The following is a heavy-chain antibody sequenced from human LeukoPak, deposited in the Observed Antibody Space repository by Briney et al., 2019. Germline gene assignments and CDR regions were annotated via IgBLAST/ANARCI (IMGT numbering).Heavy chain of an antibody. CDR1: GFTFDDYA. Sequence: GGSLRLSCAASGFTFDDYAMHWVRQAPGKGLEWVSLISWDGGSTYYADSVKGRFTISRDNSKNSLYLQMNSLRAEDTAVYYCARESGITMLRGAHTPWGQGTLVTVSS. CDR3: ARESGITMLRGAHTP. J-gene: IGHJ5*02. D-gene: IGHD3-10*01. CDR2: ISWDGGST. V-gene: IGHV3-43D*03.